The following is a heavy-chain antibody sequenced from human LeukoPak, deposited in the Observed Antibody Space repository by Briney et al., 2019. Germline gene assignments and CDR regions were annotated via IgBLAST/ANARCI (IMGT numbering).Heavy chain of an antibody. CDR3: ARGVRDMITFGGATDY. V-gene: IGHV1-2*02. CDR1: GYTFTGYY. Sequence: PGASVKVSCKASGYTFTGYYMHWVRQAPGQGLGWMGWINPNSGGTNYAQKFQGRVTMTRDTSISTAYTELSRLRSDDTAVYYCARGVRDMITFGGATDYWGQGTLVTVSS. CDR2: INPNSGGT. J-gene: IGHJ4*02. D-gene: IGHD3-16*01.